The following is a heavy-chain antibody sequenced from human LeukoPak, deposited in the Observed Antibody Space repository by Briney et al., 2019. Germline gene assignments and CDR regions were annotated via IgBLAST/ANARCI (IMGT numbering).Heavy chain of an antibody. CDR3: AKATDYSGTYYQFDF. V-gene: IGHV3-23*01. Sequence: GGSLRLSCAASGLIFSGYAMTWVRQAPGKGLEWVSAISGSGGSTYYLDSVKGRFTISRDNSKNTLYLQMNSLRAEDTAVYYCAKATDYSGTYYQFDFWGPRTLVTVSS. CDR2: ISGSGGST. D-gene: IGHD1-26*01. J-gene: IGHJ4*02. CDR1: GLIFSGYA.